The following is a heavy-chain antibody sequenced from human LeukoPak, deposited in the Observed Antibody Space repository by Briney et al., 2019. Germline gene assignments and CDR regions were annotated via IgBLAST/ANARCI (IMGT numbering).Heavy chain of an antibody. D-gene: IGHD6-19*01. CDR1: GFTFSDYN. Sequence: GGSLRLSCAASGFTFSDYNMNWYRQAPGKRLDWVSYISTHSTSIYYADSVKGRFTISRDNAKSSLYLQMNSLRADDTAVYYCARGSTVAGTRTVPSPERWGQGTLVTVSS. CDR2: ISTHSTSI. V-gene: IGHV3-48*01. CDR3: ARGSTVAGTRTVPSPER. J-gene: IGHJ4*02.